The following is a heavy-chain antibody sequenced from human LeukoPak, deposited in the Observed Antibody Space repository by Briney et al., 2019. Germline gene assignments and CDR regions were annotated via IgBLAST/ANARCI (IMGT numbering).Heavy chain of an antibody. V-gene: IGHV3-30*02. CDR1: GFTFTTRG. J-gene: IGHJ5*02. CDR2: AGNDGRIK. D-gene: IGHD2-8*01. CDR3: ATTEGVTDKWLDP. Sequence: GGSLRLSCAASGFTFTTRGMHWVRQAPGKGPQWVAFAGNDGRIKCNENSVEGRFTISRDNSKNTLYLQMNSLRPEDTAVYYCATTEGVTDKWLDPWGQGTQVTVSS.